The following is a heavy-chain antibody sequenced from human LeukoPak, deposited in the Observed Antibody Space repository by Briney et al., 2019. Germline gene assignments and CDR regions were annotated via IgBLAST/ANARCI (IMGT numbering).Heavy chain of an antibody. CDR1: GGSISSGGYY. CDR2: IYYSGST. J-gene: IGHJ5*02. CDR3: ARDPSRRFGA. D-gene: IGHD3-3*01. Sequence: PSETLPLTCTVSGGSISSGGYYWSWIRQHPGKGLEWIGYIYYSGSTYYNPSLKSRVTISVDTSKNQFSLKLSSVTAADTAVYYCARDPSRRFGAWGQGTLVTVPS. V-gene: IGHV4-31*03.